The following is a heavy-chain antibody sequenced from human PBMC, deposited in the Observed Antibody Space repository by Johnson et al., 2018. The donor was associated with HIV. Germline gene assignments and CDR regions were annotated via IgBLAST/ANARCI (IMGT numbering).Heavy chain of an antibody. V-gene: IGHV3-66*01. CDR2: IFTVGDV. D-gene: IGHD3-10*01. CDR1: GFTVSSNY. Sequence: VQLVESGGGVVQPGGSLRLSCAASGFTVSSNYMSWVRQAPGKGLEWVSVIFTVGDVYYADSVKGRFTISRDNSKNTLYLQMNSLRAEDTAVYYCAAMDGSGSYWAFDIWGQGTMVTVSS. CDR3: AAMDGSGSYWAFDI. J-gene: IGHJ3*02.